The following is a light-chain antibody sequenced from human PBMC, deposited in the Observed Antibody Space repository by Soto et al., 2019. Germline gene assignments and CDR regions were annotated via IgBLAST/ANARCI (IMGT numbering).Light chain of an antibody. CDR2: LNSDGSH. Sequence: QSVLTQSPSASASLGASVKLTCTLNSGHSTYTIAWHQQQPEKGPRFLMRLNSDGSHTKGDGIPDRFSGSSSGAERYLTISSLQSDDEADYYCQTWGTGIHVFGGGTKLTVL. CDR3: QTWGTGIHV. J-gene: IGLJ2*01. CDR1: SGHSTYT. V-gene: IGLV4-69*01.